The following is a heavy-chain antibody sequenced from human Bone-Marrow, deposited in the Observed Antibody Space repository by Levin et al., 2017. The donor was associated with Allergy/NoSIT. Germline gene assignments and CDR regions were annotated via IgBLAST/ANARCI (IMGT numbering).Heavy chain of an antibody. D-gene: IGHD4-23*01. J-gene: IGHJ5*02. CDR1: GGSISSGGYS. CDR3: ASADYGGNSDWNWFDP. CDR2: IYHSGST. V-gene: IGHV4-30-2*01. Sequence: LRLSCAVSGGSISSGGYSWSWIRQPPGKGLEWIGYIYHSGSTYYNPSLKSRVTISVDRSKNQFSLELSSVTAADTAVYYCASADYGGNSDWNWFDPWGQGTLVTVSS.